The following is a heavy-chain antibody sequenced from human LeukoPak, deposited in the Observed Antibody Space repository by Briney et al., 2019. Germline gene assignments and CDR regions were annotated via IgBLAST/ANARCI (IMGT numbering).Heavy chain of an antibody. Sequence: AGGSLRLSCAASGFTFSNYGMHWVRQAPGKGLEWVAFIRYDGSNKYYADSVKGRFTISRDNSKNTLYLQMNSLRAEDTALYYCAKDVGPTTRIAAAASWGQGTLVTVSS. CDR1: GFTFSNYG. J-gene: IGHJ4*02. D-gene: IGHD6-13*01. CDR3: AKDVGPTTRIAAAAS. CDR2: IRYDGSNK. V-gene: IGHV3-30*02.